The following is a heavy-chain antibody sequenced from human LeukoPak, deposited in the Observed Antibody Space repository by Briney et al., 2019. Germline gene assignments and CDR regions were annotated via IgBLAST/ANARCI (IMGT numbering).Heavy chain of an antibody. J-gene: IGHJ3*01. Sequence: ASVKVSCKASGYNFTGYYLHWVRQAPGQGLEWRGWINPNTGGTNYAQRFQGRVTVTRDTSISTAYMELSRLRSDDTAVYYCARAGDPLTVTHDAFDVWGQGTLVTVSS. CDR1: GYNFTGYY. V-gene: IGHV1-2*02. CDR3: ARAGDPLTVTHDAFDV. CDR2: INPNTGGT. D-gene: IGHD3-9*01.